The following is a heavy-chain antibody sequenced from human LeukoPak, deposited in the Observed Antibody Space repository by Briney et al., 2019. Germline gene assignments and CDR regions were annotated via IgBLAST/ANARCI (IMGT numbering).Heavy chain of an antibody. V-gene: IGHV4-59*12. CDR3: ARVRDVVAADAAGNFDY. J-gene: IGHJ4*02. Sequence: LSETLSLTCTVSGGSISSYYWSWIRQPPVKGLEWIGYIYYSGSTNYNPSLKSRVTISVDTSKNQFSLKLSSVTAADTAVYYCARVRDVVAADAAGNFDYWGQGTLVTVSS. CDR1: GGSISSYY. D-gene: IGHD6-13*01. CDR2: IYYSGST.